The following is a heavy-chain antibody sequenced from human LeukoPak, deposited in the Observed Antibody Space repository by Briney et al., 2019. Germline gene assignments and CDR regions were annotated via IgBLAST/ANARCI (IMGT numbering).Heavy chain of an antibody. CDR1: GFTFSSYS. D-gene: IGHD6-19*01. J-gene: IGHJ3*02. CDR2: ISSSSSYI. CDR3: ASRSSGWYYAFDI. V-gene: IGHV3-21*01. Sequence: GGSLRLSCAASGFTFSSYSMNRVRQAPGKGLEWVSSISSSSSYIYYADSVKGRFTISRDNAKNSLYLQMNSLRAEDTAVYYCASRSSGWYYAFDIWGQGTMVTVSS.